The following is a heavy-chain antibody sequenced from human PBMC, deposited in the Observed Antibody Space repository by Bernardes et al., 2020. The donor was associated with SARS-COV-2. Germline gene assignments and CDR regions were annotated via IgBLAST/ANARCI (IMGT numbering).Heavy chain of an antibody. V-gene: IGHV3-23*01. CDR2: ISNTGDT. CDR1: GFTFGNYA. CDR3: AKDNTSTHYYFDY. D-gene: IGHD1-1*01. J-gene: IGHJ4*02. Sequence: GWSLRLSCAASGFTFGNYAMSWVRQAPGKGLEWVALISNTGDTYYTDSVKGRFTISRDSSKKMLLLQMNSLRAEDTAVYYCAKDNTSTHYYFDYWGQGTLVTVSS.